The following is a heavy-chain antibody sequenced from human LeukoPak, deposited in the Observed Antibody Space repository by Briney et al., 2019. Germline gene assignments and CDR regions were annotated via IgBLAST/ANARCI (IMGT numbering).Heavy chain of an antibody. Sequence: GGSLRLSCTASGFTFSRYAMHWVRQTPGKGLEWVAHIKEDESDEYYVDSVRGRFTASRDNAKNSVNLQMNSLRVEDTAVYYCARWRGRQSEFDYWGQGTLVTVSS. CDR1: GFTFSRYA. D-gene: IGHD1-1*01. CDR2: IKEDESDE. V-gene: IGHV3-7*01. J-gene: IGHJ4*02. CDR3: ARWRGRQSEFDY.